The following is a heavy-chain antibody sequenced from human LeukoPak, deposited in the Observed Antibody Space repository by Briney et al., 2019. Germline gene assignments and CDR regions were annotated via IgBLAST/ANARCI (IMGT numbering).Heavy chain of an antibody. J-gene: IGHJ3*02. CDR3: ARTYDSSGYYYESRHAFDI. D-gene: IGHD3-22*01. V-gene: IGHV3-48*03. Sequence: GGSLSLSCAASGFTFSSYEMDWVRQAPGKGLEWVSYISSSGSTIYYADSVKGRFTISRDNAKNSLYLQMNSLRAEDTAVYYCARTYDSSGYYYESRHAFDIWGQGTMVTVSS. CDR1: GFTFSSYE. CDR2: ISSSGSTI.